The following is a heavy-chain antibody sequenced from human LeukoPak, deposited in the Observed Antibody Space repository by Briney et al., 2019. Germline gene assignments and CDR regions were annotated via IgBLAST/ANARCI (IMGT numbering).Heavy chain of an antibody. V-gene: IGHV3-23*01. CDR1: GFTFSNYW. D-gene: IGHD4-17*01. Sequence: GGSLRLSCAASGFTFSNYWMTWVRQAPGKGLEWVSTISGSGGSTFSADSVKGRFMISRDNSQNTLYLQMNSLRAEDTAVYYCAKGSPYGDSYYYYAMDVWGQGTTVTVSS. CDR2: ISGSGGST. J-gene: IGHJ6*02. CDR3: AKGSPYGDSYYYYAMDV.